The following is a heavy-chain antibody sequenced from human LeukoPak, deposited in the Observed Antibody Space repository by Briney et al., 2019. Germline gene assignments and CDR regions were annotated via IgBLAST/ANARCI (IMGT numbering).Heavy chain of an antibody. CDR2: INHSGST. CDR1: GGSFSGYY. V-gene: IGHV4-34*01. Sequence: SETLSLTCAVYGGSFSGYYWSWIRQPPGKGLEWIGEINHSGSTNYNPSLKSRVTISVDTSKNQFSLKLSSVTAADTAVYYCARDAYTATGYYPYWGQGTLVTVSS. D-gene: IGHD3-9*01. J-gene: IGHJ4*02. CDR3: ARDAYTATGYYPY.